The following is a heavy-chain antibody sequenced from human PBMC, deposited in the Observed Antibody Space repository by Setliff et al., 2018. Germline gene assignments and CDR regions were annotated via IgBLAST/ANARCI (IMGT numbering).Heavy chain of an antibody. CDR2: MRACGKDV. CDR3: ARDLMYYYDSSGPDAFDI. D-gene: IGHD3-22*01. CDR1: GFTFRGSA. V-gene: IGHV3-23*01. Sequence: CGFTFRGSAMRWVRQAPGKGLEWVSPMRACGKDVHYVESLKGWVTISRDNSKNTLYLQMDSLRAEDTAVYYCARDLMYYYDSSGPDAFDIWGQGTMVTVSS. J-gene: IGHJ3*02.